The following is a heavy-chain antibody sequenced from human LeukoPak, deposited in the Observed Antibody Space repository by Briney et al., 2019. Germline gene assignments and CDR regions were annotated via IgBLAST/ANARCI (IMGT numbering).Heavy chain of an antibody. CDR3: ARDSRDCDTIGDGFVP. CDR2: ISAYKGNT. CDR1: GYTFTSYG. V-gene: IGHV1-18*04. J-gene: IGHJ5*02. D-gene: IGHD3-10*01. Sequence: ASLKVSCKASGYTFTSYGISWVRQAPGQGLEWMGWISAYKGNTNYAQKLQGRVTVTTDTSTSTAYMELRSLRSDDTAVYYCARDSRDCDTIGDGFVPWGEGTLVTVSS.